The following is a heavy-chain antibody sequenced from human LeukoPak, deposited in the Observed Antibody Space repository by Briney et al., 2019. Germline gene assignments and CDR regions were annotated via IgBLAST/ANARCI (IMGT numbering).Heavy chain of an antibody. V-gene: IGHV3-53*01. Sequence: PGGSLRLSCAASGFTFSSYAMSWVRQAPGKGLEWVSVIYSGGSTYYADSVEGRFTISRDNSKNTLYLQMNSLRAEDTAVYYCARGSIRAFDIWGQGTMVTVSS. CDR1: GFTFSSYA. CDR3: ARGSIRAFDI. J-gene: IGHJ3*02. D-gene: IGHD6-6*01. CDR2: IYSGGST.